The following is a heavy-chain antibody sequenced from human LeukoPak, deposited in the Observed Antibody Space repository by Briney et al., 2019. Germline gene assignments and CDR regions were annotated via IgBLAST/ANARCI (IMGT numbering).Heavy chain of an antibody. V-gene: IGHV4-34*01. J-gene: IGHJ5*02. D-gene: IGHD2-21*02. CDR3: ARGGNIVVVTASKRNWFDP. CDR1: GGSFSGYY. Sequence: SETLSLTCAVYGGSFSGYYWSWIRQPPGKGLEWIREINHSGSTNYNPSLKSRVTISVDTSKNQFSLKLSSVTAADTAVYYCARGGNIVVVTASKRNWFDPWGQGTLVTVSS. CDR2: INHSGST.